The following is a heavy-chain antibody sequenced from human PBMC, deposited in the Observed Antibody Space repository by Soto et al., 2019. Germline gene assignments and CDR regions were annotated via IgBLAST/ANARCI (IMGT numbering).Heavy chain of an antibody. CDR2: ISGSGDTK. Sequence: PGGSLRLSCASSGFTFSSCSMNWVRQAPGKGLEWVSFISGSGDTKYYADSVKGRFTVSRDNAKNSLYLQMSSLRDEDTAVYYCAKYCSSDVCFDYWGQGTLVTVSS. V-gene: IGHV3-48*02. D-gene: IGHD2-8*01. CDR1: GFTFSSCS. J-gene: IGHJ4*02. CDR3: AKYCSSDVCFDY.